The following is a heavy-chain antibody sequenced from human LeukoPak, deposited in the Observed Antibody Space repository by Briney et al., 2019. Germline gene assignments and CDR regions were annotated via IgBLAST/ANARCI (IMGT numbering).Heavy chain of an antibody. CDR1: GFTFGSYG. CDR3: AKGFYDILTDYTRSYWYFDL. CDR2: ISGSGDNT. D-gene: IGHD3-9*01. V-gene: IGHV3-23*01. J-gene: IGHJ2*01. Sequence: GGSLRLSCAASGFTFGSYGMNWVRQAPGKGLEWVSAISGSGDNTYDADSVKGRFTISRDNSKNTLYLQMNSLRAEDTAVYYCAKGFYDILTDYTRSYWYFDLWGRGTLVTVSS.